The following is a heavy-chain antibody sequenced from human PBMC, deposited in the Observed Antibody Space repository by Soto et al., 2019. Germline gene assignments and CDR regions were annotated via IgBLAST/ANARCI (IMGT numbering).Heavy chain of an antibody. CDR1: GFTFSSYA. CDR2: ISAGSENT. D-gene: IGHD3-16*02. Sequence: EVQLLESGGDLVQPGGSLRPSCAASGFTFSSYAMSWVRQAPGKGLEWVSTISAGSENTHYSDSVEGRFTISRDNSKNTLYLQMNSLRVDDAAVYYCAKDVGYPDFFDYWGQGTLVTVSS. CDR3: AKDVGYPDFFDY. J-gene: IGHJ4*02. V-gene: IGHV3-23*01.